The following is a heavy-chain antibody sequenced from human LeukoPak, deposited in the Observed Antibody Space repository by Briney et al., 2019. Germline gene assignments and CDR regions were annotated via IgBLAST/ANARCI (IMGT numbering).Heavy chain of an antibody. Sequence: PSETLSLTCGLYVESFSGYYWSWVRHSPPRGLEWIGEINRSGSTNYNPSLRSRVGMSVDTSKKQFSLKMTSVTAADTAVYYCARGPQGGSDWYPHYDYWGRGTLVTVSS. D-gene: IGHD2-21*02. J-gene: IGHJ4*02. CDR2: INRSGST. V-gene: IGHV4-34*01. CDR1: VESFSGYY. CDR3: ARGPQGGSDWYPHYDY.